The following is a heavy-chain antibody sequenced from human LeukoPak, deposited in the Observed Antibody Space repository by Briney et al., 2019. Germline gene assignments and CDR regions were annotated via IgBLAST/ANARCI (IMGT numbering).Heavy chain of an antibody. D-gene: IGHD2-21*02. CDR1: GYTFTSYY. Sequence: GASVKVSCKASGYTFTSYYMHWVRQAPGQGLEWMGIINPSGGSTSYAQKFQGRVTMTRDTSTSTVYMELSSLRSEDTAVYYCARGIVVVTAIGPLDFDYWGQGTLVTVSS. J-gene: IGHJ4*02. CDR3: ARGIVVVTAIGPLDFDY. V-gene: IGHV1-46*01. CDR2: INPSGGST.